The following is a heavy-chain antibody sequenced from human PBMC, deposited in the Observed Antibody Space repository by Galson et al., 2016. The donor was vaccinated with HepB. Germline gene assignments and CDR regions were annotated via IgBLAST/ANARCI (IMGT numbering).Heavy chain of an antibody. CDR3: AKDRRYYDSSGYFWEGYYYDGMDV. CDR1: GFTFSSYG. D-gene: IGHD3-22*01. CDR2: ISYDGSDN. V-gene: IGHV3-30*18. Sequence: SLRLSCAASGFTFSSYGMHWVRQAPGKGLEWVAVISYDGSDNYYADSVKGRFTISSDISKNTLYLQMNSLRPEDTAVYYCAKDRRYYDSSGYFWEGYYYDGMDVWGQGTTVTVSS. J-gene: IGHJ6*02.